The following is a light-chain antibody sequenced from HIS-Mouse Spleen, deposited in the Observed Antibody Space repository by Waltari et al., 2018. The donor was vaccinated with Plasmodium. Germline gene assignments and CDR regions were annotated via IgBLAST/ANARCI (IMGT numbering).Light chain of an antibody. Sequence: SYELTQPPSVSVSPGQTARITCSGDALPKKYAYWYQQKSGRAPVLVIYADSKRPSGIPEGFSGSSSGTMATLTISGAQVEDEADYYCYSTDSSGNHRVFGGGTKLTVL. V-gene: IGLV3-10*01. CDR1: ALPKKY. J-gene: IGLJ3*02. CDR3: YSTDSSGNHRV. CDR2: ADS.